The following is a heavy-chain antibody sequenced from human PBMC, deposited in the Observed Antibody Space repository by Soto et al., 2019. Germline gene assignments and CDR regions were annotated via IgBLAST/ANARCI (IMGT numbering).Heavy chain of an antibody. D-gene: IGHD1-26*01. CDR3: ARTRIVEVTTDAYDI. V-gene: IGHV5-51*01. CDR2: IYPADSDT. CDR1: GYSFTSYW. J-gene: IGHJ3*02. Sequence: GESLKISWKGAGYSFTSYWIGWVRQMPGKGLEWMGIIYPADSDTRYSPSFQCQVTITADQSTSSTYLKWSSMKASDTAMYYCARTRIVEVTTDAYDIWGQGTMVTVSS.